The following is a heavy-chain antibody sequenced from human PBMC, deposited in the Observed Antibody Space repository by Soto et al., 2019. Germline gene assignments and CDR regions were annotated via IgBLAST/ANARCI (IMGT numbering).Heavy chain of an antibody. Sequence: PLSLTRTVSGGSVKNNAYCWTWILQHPGKRPERIGHRASSVRASYSPSLKSRAAIALDASKNQFSLQLTSVTAADTAVYYCARGLSNHIAVAGIGYFDAWDKGTVVTVST. CDR3: ARGLSNHIAVAGIGYFDA. CDR2: RASSVRA. D-gene: IGHD6-19*01. V-gene: IGHV4-31*02. CDR1: GGSVKNNAYC. J-gene: IGHJ4*02.